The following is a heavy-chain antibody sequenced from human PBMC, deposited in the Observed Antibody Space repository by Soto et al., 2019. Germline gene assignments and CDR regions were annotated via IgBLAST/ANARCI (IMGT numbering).Heavy chain of an antibody. CDR2: IWYDGSNK. CDR1: GFTFSSYG. J-gene: IGHJ4*02. CDR3: ARDTYTIFGVVINGRFDY. D-gene: IGHD3-3*01. V-gene: IGHV3-33*01. Sequence: QVQLVESGGGVVQPGRSLRLSCAASGFTFSSYGMHWVRQAPGKGLEWVAVIWYDGSNKYYADSVKGRFTISRDNSKNPLYLQMNSLSAEDTAVYYCARDTYTIFGVVINGRFDYWGQGTLVTVSS.